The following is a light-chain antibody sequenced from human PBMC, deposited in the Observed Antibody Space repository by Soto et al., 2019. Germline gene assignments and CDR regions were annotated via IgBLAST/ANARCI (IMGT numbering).Light chain of an antibody. CDR1: QTITSY. CDR2: GAS. J-gene: IGKJ2*01. Sequence: DIQMTQSPSSLSASVGDRVTITCRASQTITSYLHWYQQKPGKAPDLLIYGASRLQTGVPSRFSGSGSGTDFTLTITSLQPEDFATYYCQQSYITPYTFGQGTKVDIK. V-gene: IGKV1-39*01. CDR3: QQSYITPYT.